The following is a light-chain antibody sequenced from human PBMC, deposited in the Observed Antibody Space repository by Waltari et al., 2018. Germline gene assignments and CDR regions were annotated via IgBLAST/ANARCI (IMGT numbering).Light chain of an antibody. J-gene: IGKJ2*01. CDR3: MQGTHWPPYT. CDR2: KVS. CDR1: QSLLYSDGNTY. Sequence: DVVMTQSPLSLPVTLGQPASISCRSSQSLLYSDGNTYLSWFQQRPGQSPRRLIYKVSNRDSGVPDRFRGSGSGTDFTLKISAVEAEDVGVYYCMQGTHWPPYTFGQGTKVVI. V-gene: IGKV2-30*01.